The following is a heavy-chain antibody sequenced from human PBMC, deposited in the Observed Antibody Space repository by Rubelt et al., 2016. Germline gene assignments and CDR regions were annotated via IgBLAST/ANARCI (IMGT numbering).Heavy chain of an antibody. J-gene: IGHJ4*02. Sequence: QVQLVQSGAEVKKPGASVKVSCKASGYTFTSYYMHWVRQAPGQGLEWMGIIKPSGGSTSYAQKVQGRVTMTRDTATSTVYRERSSLRSEDTAVYYGARAASTVTTLLDLGYWGQGTLVTVSS. CDR2: IKPSGGST. CDR3: ARAASTVTTLLDLGY. V-gene: IGHV1-46*01. CDR1: GYTFTSYY. D-gene: IGHD4-17*01.